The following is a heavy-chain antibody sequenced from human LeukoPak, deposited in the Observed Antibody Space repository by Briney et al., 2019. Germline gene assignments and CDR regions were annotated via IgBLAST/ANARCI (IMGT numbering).Heavy chain of an antibody. J-gene: IGHJ3*02. V-gene: IGHV4-34*01. CDR2: INHSGST. Sequence: SETLSLTCGAYGGSFSGYYWSWIRQPPGKGLEWIGEINHSGSTNYNPSLKSRVIISVDTSKNQFSLKLSSVTAADTAVYYCARGRRRPDAFDIWGQGTMVTVSS. CDR3: ARGRRRPDAFDI. CDR1: GGSFSGYY.